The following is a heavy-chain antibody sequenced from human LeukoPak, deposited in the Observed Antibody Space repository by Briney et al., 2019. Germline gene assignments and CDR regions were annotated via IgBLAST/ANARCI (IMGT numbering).Heavy chain of an antibody. J-gene: IGHJ4*02. CDR2: ISSSSSYI. V-gene: IGHV3-21*04. CDR1: GFTFSSYS. Sequence: PGGPLRLSCAASGFTFSSYSMNWVRQAPGKGLEWVSSISSSSSYIYYADSVKGRLTISRDNSKNTLYLQMNSLRAEDTAVYYCAKEGYSRHYFDYWGQGTLVTVSS. D-gene: IGHD2-15*01. CDR3: AKEGYSRHYFDY.